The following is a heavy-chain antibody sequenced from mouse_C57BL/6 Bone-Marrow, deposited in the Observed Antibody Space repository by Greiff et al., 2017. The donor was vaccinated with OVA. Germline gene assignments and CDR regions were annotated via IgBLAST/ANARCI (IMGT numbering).Heavy chain of an antibody. V-gene: IGHV1-42*01. CDR3: ARIGDYGNGGAMDY. CDR1: GYSFTGYY. Sequence: VQLKQSGPELVKPGASVKISCKASGYSFTGYYMNWVKQSPEKSLEWIGEINPSTGGTTYNQKFKAKATLTVDKSSSTAYMQLKSLTSEDSAVYYCARIGDYGNGGAMDYWGQGTSVTVSS. J-gene: IGHJ4*01. D-gene: IGHD2-1*01. CDR2: INPSTGGT.